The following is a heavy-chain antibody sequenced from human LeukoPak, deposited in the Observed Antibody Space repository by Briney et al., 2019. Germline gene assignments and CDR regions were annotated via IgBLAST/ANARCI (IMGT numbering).Heavy chain of an antibody. J-gene: IGHJ6*04. D-gene: IGHD3-10*01. Sequence: PGGSLKLSCAASGFTFSGSAMHWVRQASGKGLEWIGRIRSKANSYAPAYAASVKGRFTISRDDSKNTAYLQMNSLKTEDTVVYYCTRLYYYGSGSYYTNYYYGMDVWGKGTTVTVSS. CDR3: TRLYYYGSGSYYTNYYYGMDV. CDR1: GFTFSGSA. V-gene: IGHV3-73*01. CDR2: IRSKANSYAP.